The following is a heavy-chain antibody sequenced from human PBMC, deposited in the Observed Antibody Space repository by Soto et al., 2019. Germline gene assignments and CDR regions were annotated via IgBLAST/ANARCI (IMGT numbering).Heavy chain of an antibody. J-gene: IGHJ3*02. D-gene: IGHD6-13*01. CDR2: ISWNSGSI. CDR1: GFTFDDYA. Sequence: GGSLRLSCAASGFTFDDYAMHWVRQAPGKGLEWVSGISWNSGSIGYADSVQGRFTISRDNAKNSLYLQMNSLRAEDTALYYCAKGIAAAVVPAFDIWGQGTMVTVSS. CDR3: AKGIAAAVVPAFDI. V-gene: IGHV3-9*01.